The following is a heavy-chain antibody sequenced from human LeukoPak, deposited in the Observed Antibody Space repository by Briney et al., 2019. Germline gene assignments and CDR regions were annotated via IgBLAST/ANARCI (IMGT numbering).Heavy chain of an antibody. J-gene: IGHJ6*02. CDR1: GASISSGGYS. CDR2: IYYSGST. D-gene: IGHD6-19*01. CDR3: ARGGWYSSGWYLARNYYYYGMDV. V-gene: IGHV4-30-4*07. Sequence: PSQTLSLTCAVSGASISSGGYSWSWIRQPPGKGLEWIGYIYYSGSTNYNPSLKSRVTISVDTSKNQFSLKLSSVTAADTAVYYCARGGWYSSGWYLARNYYYYGMDVWGQGTTVTVSS.